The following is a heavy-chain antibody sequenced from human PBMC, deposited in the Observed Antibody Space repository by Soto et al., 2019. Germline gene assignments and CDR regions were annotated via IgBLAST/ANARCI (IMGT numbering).Heavy chain of an antibody. Sequence: GGSLRLSCAASGFTFSSYAMSWVRQAPGKGLEWVSAISGSGGSTYYADSVKGRFTISRDNSKNTLYLQMNSLRAEDTAVYYCAKGQLERKTDYYYYYYMDVWGKGTTVTVSS. CDR2: ISGSGGST. D-gene: IGHD1-1*01. CDR1: GFTFSSYA. V-gene: IGHV3-23*01. J-gene: IGHJ6*03. CDR3: AKGQLERKTDYYYYYYMDV.